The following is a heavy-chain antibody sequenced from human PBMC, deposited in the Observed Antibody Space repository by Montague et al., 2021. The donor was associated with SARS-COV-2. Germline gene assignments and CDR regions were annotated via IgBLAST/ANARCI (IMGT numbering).Heavy chain of an antibody. J-gene: IGHJ4*02. CDR3: AKRLDDYFDY. D-gene: IGHD1-1*01. CDR2: IKSGGRST. CDR1: GFTFSFYS. V-gene: IGHV3-23*03. Sequence: SLRLSCAASGFTFSFYSMRWVRQAPGKGLLWVSVIKSGGRSTYYADSVKGRFTISRDNSKNTLYLQMNSLRAEDTAVYYCAKRLDDYFDYWGQGTLVTVSS.